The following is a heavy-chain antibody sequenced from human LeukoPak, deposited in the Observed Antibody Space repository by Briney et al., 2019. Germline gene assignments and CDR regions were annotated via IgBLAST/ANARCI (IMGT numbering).Heavy chain of an antibody. V-gene: IGHV3-74*01. CDR1: GFTFSNYW. CDR2: INSDGINT. Sequence: GGSQRLSCAASGFTFSNYWMHWVRQAPGKGLVWVSRINSDGINTSYADSVKGRFTISRDNAKNTLNLQMNSLRAEDTSVYYCARDLGQYYDTSDDWFDPWGQGTLVTVSS. CDR3: ARDLGQYYDTSDDWFDP. D-gene: IGHD3-22*01. J-gene: IGHJ5*02.